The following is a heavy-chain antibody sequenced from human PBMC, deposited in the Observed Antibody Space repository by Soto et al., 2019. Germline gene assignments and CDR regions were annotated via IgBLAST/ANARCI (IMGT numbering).Heavy chain of an antibody. CDR3: ARDRITARSTKQMYYGLDV. V-gene: IGHV3-74*01. CDR2: INSDGATT. D-gene: IGHD6-6*01. CDR1: GFTFSSYW. Sequence: GGSLRLSCAASGFTFSSYWMHWVRQSPGKGLVWVSRINSDGATTNYADSVEGRFTISRDNAKNTLYLQMDSLGAEDTAVYFCARDRITARSTKQMYYGLDVWGQGTTVTVSS. J-gene: IGHJ6*02.